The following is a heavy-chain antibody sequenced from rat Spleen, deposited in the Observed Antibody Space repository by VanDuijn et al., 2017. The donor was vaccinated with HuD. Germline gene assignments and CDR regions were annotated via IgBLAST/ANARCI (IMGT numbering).Heavy chain of an antibody. V-gene: IGHV5-7*01. CDR3: ARETGYNSYFDY. CDR1: GFTFSDYN. Sequence: EVQLVESGGGLVQPGRSLKLSCAASGFTFSDYNMAWVRQAPKKGLEWVATISYDGSSTYYGDSVKGRFTISRDNAKNTRYLQMDSLTSEDTATYYCARETGYNSYFDYWGQGVMVTVSS. CDR2: ISYDGSST. D-gene: IGHD4-1*01. J-gene: IGHJ2*01.